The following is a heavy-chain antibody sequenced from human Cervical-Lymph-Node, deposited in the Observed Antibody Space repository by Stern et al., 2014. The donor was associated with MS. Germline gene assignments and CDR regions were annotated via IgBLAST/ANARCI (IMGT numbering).Heavy chain of an antibody. CDR2: ISSSSDYI. D-gene: IGHD2-15*01. CDR3: ARSRGSVAAAALGYLYHTMDV. V-gene: IGHV3-21*06. CDR1: GFTFSSYS. Sequence: VQLVQSGGGLVTPGGSLRLSCAASGFTFSSYSMNWVRQAPGKGLEWVSFISSSSDYINYGDSLKGRFTVSRDNAKNSLFLNMHSLRAEDTAVYYCARSRGSVAAAALGYLYHTMDVWGQGTTVTVS. J-gene: IGHJ6*02.